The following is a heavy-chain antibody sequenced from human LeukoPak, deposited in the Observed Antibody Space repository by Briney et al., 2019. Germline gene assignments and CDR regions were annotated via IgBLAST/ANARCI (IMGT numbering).Heavy chain of an antibody. J-gene: IGHJ4*02. CDR2: ISISAGTI. D-gene: IGHD3-10*01. CDR1: GFTFSDYY. Sequence: NPRGSLRLSCAASGFTFSDYYMNWIRQAPGKGLEWVPCISISAGTIYYADSVKGRFTISRDNAKNSLYLQMNSLRAEDTAVYYCANYYGSGSYYGDSYFDYWGQGTLVTVSS. V-gene: IGHV3-11*01. CDR3: ANYYGSGSYYGDSYFDY.